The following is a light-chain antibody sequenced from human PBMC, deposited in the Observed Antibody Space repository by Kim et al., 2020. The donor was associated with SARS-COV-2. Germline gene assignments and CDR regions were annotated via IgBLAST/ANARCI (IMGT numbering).Light chain of an antibody. Sequence: GQSITISCTGTSSDVGRYNYVSWYQQHPGKAPKVMIYYVNHRPSGVSNRFSGSKSGNTASLTISGLQTEDEADYYCTSYTTSSTLVFGGGTQLTVL. CDR3: TSYTTSSTLV. CDR2: YVN. V-gene: IGLV2-14*03. J-gene: IGLJ3*02. CDR1: SSDVGRYNY.